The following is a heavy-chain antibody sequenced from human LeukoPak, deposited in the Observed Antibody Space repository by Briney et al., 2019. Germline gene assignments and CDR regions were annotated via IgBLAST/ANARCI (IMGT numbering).Heavy chain of an antibody. CDR3: AREDCTSTTCYARY. D-gene: IGHD2-2*01. V-gene: IGHV4-59*12. CDR2: IYYTGGT. J-gene: IGHJ4*02. CDR1: GGSIGSDY. Sequence: PSETLSLTCTVSGGSIGSDYWTWIRQPPGKGLEYIGYIYYTGGTNYNPSLKSRVTMSVDTSKNQFSLKLSSVTAADTAVYYCAREDCTSTTCYARYWGQGTLVTVSS.